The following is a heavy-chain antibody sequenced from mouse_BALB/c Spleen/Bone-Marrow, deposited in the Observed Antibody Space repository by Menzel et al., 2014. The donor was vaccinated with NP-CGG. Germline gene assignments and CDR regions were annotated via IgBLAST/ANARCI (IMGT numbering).Heavy chain of an antibody. J-gene: IGHJ3*01. CDR3: AYGSSFGFAY. Sequence: QVQLQQPGAELVRPGASVKLSCRTSGYTFTGYWMNWVKQRPEQGLEWIGRVDPYDSETHYNQKFKVKAILTVDKSSSTAYMQLSSLTSEDSAVYYCAYGSSFGFAYWGQGTLATVSA. CDR1: GYTFTGYW. V-gene: IGHV1-74*01. D-gene: IGHD1-1*01. CDR2: VDPYDSET.